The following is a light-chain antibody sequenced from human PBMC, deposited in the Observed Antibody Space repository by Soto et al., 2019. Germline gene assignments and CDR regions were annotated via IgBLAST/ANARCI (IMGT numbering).Light chain of an antibody. Sequence: QSARTQPPSVSGAPGEGVTISCTGSSSNIGAEYGIRWYQHLPGTAPKLLIYGVNSRPSGVPDRVSGSKSGSSASLAIAGLQAEDEADYYCQSYDDSLGGFYVFGTGTKVTVL. CDR3: QSYDDSLGGFYV. J-gene: IGLJ1*01. V-gene: IGLV1-40*01. CDR2: GVN. CDR1: SSNIGAEYG.